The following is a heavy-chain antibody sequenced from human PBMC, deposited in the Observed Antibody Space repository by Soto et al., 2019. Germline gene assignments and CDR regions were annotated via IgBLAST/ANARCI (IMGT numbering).Heavy chain of an antibody. CDR2: ISYDGSNK. V-gene: IGHV3-30*18. D-gene: IGHD2-15*01. CDR3: AKDTVPYCSGGSCPYYYGMDV. CDR1: GFTFSSYG. Sequence: GGAVRLSCAASGFTFSSYGMHWVRQAPGKGLEWVAVISYDGSNKYYADSVKGRFTISRDNSKNTLYLQMNSLRAEDTAVYYCAKDTVPYCSGGSCPYYYGMDVWGQGTTVTVSS. J-gene: IGHJ6*02.